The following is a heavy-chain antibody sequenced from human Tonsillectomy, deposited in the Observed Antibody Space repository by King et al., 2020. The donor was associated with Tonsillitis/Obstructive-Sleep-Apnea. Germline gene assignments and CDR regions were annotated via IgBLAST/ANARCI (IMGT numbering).Heavy chain of an antibody. D-gene: IGHD5-18*01. Sequence: VQLVESGGGLVEPGESLRLSCAASGFTFSTYSMNWVRQAPGKGLEWVSSISSSSGYIYYADSVKGRFTISRDNAKNSLYLQMNSLRAEDTAVYYWARDPNTAIEMAYYYFYMEVWGKGTTVTVSS. CDR2: ISSSSGYI. J-gene: IGHJ6*03. CDR1: GFTFSTYS. V-gene: IGHV3-21*01. CDR3: ARDPNTAIEMAYYYFYMEV.